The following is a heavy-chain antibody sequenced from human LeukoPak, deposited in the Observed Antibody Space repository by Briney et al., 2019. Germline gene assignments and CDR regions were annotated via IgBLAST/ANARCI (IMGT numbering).Heavy chain of an antibody. V-gene: IGHV3-20*04. D-gene: IGHD2-15*01. CDR2: INWNGGST. Sequence: GGSLRLSCAASGFTFDDYGLSWVRHAPGKGLEWVSGINWNGGSTGYVDSVKGRFTISRDNAKNSLFLHMNSLRVEDTALYYCARDRVVVATTTPPYWYFDLWGRGTRVTVSS. CDR3: ARDRVVVATTTPPYWYFDL. CDR1: GFTFDDYG. J-gene: IGHJ2*01.